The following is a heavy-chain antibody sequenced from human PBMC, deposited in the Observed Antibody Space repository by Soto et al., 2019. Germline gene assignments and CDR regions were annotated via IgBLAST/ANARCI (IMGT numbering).Heavy chain of an antibody. CDR3: AVTRGGAHPHDI. V-gene: IGHV4-59*01. Sequence: SETLSLSCNSSGGPLSSFYYSWIRQAPGKGLEWIGYIYYTGSTNYNPSLKSRVTMSVDTSKNQFSLKLTSVTAADTAVYFCAVTRGGAHPHDIWGQGTMVTVSS. J-gene: IGHJ3*02. D-gene: IGHD2-21*02. CDR2: IYYTGST. CDR1: GGPLSSFY.